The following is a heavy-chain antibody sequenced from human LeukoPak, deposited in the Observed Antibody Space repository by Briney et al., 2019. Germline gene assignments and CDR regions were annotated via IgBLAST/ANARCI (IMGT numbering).Heavy chain of an antibody. CDR2: IYYSGST. Sequence: SETLSLTCTVSGGSISSYYWSWIRQPPGKGLEWIGYIYYSGSTNYNPSLKSRVTISVDTSKNQFSLKLSSVTAADTAVYYCARESRDGGYSLEFDYRGQGTLVTVSS. CDR3: ARESRDGGYSLEFDY. V-gene: IGHV4-59*01. J-gene: IGHJ4*02. D-gene: IGHD4-23*01. CDR1: GGSISSYY.